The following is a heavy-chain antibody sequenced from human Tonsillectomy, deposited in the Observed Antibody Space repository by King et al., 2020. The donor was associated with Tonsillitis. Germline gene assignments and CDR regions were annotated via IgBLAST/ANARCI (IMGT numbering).Heavy chain of an antibody. J-gene: IGHJ4*02. Sequence: VQLVESGGGLIQPGGSLRLSCAASGFTFSNYAMSWVRQAPGKGLEWVSGISGSGGSTYYADSVKGRFTISRDNSKNTLYLQMNSLRAEDTAVYYCAKDVRYTTLTAFDYWGQGALVTVSS. CDR1: GFTFSNYA. V-gene: IGHV3-23*04. CDR2: ISGSGGST. CDR3: AKDVRYTTLTAFDY. D-gene: IGHD4-17*01.